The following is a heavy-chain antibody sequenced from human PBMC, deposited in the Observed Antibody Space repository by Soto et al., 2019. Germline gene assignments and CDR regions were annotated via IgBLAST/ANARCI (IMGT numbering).Heavy chain of an antibody. CDR3: ARLNGYCVSTSCHGYYGMDV. D-gene: IGHD2-2*03. V-gene: IGHV3-23*01. Sequence: SLRLSCAASGFTFSSYAMSWVRQAPGKGLEWVSAISGSGGSTYYADSVKGRFTISRDNSKNTLYLQMNSLRAEDTAVYYCARLNGYCVSTSCHGYYGMDVWGQGTTVTVSS. J-gene: IGHJ6*02. CDR1: GFTFSSYA. CDR2: ISGSGGST.